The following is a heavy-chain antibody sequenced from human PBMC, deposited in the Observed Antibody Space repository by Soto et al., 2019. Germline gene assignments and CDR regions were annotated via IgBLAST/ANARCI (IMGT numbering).Heavy chain of an antibody. CDR2: IYYGGTT. CDR1: GGSISRNY. V-gene: IGHV4-59*01. J-gene: IGHJ6*02. D-gene: IGHD4-17*01. Sequence: SETLSLTCTVSGGSISRNYGSWIRQPPGKGLEWLGYIYYGGTTNYNPSLKSRVTIAVDTSKNQFSLTLRSVTAADTAVYYCARTQDADYMDVWGQGTTVTVSS. CDR3: ARTQDADYMDV.